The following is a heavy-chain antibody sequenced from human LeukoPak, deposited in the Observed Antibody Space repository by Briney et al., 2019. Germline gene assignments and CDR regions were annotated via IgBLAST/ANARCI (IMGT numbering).Heavy chain of an antibody. CDR2: ISGSGGST. CDR1: GFTFSSYA. D-gene: IGHD2-2*01. CDR3: AKDQAVVPAAIYGY. Sequence: GRALRLSCAASGFTFSSYALHWVRQAPGKGLEWVSAISGSGGSTYYADSVKGRFTISRDNSKNTLYLQMNSLRAEDTAVYYCAKDQAVVPAAIYGYWGQGTLVTVSS. V-gene: IGHV3-23*01. J-gene: IGHJ4*02.